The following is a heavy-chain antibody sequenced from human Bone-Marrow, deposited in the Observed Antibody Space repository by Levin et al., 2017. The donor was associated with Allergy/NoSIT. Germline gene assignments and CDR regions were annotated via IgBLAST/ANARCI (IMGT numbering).Heavy chain of an antibody. CDR1: GFSFDNSQ. J-gene: IGHJ2*01. V-gene: IGHV3-74*01. CDR3: ATGGTDRGIWYSDL. Sequence: LSLTCAASGFSFDNSQMHWVRQGPGKALEWVSRIHTDETSTNYADSVRGRFIISRDNTEKTVYLQMDSLRVEDTAVYYCATGGTDRGIWYSDLWGRGTLVTVSS. CDR2: IHTDETST. D-gene: IGHD3/OR15-3a*01.